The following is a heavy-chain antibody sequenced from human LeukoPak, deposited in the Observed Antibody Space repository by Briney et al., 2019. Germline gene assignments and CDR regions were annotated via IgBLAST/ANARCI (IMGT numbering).Heavy chain of an antibody. V-gene: IGHV3-74*01. D-gene: IGHD1-26*01. J-gene: IGHJ4*02. CDR2: SNEDGSTT. Sequence: GGSLRLSCAASGFTFSTFWMHWVRQAPGKGLVWVSRSNEDGSTTNYADSVKGRFTISRDNAKNTLYLQMNSLTAEDTAVYSCVRDLGGRSGHWGQGTLVTVSS. CDR1: GFTFSTFW. CDR3: VRDLGGRSGH.